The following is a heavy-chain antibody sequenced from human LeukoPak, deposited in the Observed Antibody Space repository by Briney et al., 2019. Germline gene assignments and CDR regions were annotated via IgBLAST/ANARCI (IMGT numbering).Heavy chain of an antibody. CDR1: GYSISSGYY. V-gene: IGHV4-38-2*02. J-gene: IGHJ4*02. D-gene: IGHD1-26*01. Sequence: SETLSLTCTVSGYSISSGYYWGWIRQPPGKGLEWIGSIYHSGSTYYNPSLKSRVTISVDTSKNQFSLKLSSVTAADTAVYYCARGIVGATIFYWGQGTLVTVSS. CDR2: IYHSGST. CDR3: ARGIVGATIFY.